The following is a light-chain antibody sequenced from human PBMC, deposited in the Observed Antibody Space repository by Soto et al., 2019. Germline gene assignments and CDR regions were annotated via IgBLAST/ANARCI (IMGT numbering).Light chain of an antibody. J-gene: IGKJ1*01. CDR2: GAS. CDR3: QQYDDWPAT. V-gene: IGKV3-15*01. Sequence: EIVMTQSPPTPSVSPGERATLSCRASQSVSSNLAWYQQKPGQAPRLLIYGASTRATGIPAGFSGSGSGTEFTLTISSLQSEDFAIYYCQQYDDWPATFGQGTKVDIK. CDR1: QSVSSN.